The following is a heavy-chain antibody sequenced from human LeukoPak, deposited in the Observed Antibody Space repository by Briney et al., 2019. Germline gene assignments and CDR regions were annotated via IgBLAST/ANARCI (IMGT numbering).Heavy chain of an antibody. CDR1: GGSISSSSYY. D-gene: IGHD3-3*01. CDR2: IYYSGST. V-gene: IGHV4-39*07. J-gene: IGHJ5*02. Sequence: PSETLSLTCTVSGGSISSSSYYWGWIRQPPGKGLEWIGSIYYSGSTYYNPSLKSRVTISVDTSKNQFSLKLSSVTAADTAVYYCARGARTYYDFWSGYYPQNNWFDPWGQGTLVTVSS. CDR3: ARGARTYYDFWSGYYPQNNWFDP.